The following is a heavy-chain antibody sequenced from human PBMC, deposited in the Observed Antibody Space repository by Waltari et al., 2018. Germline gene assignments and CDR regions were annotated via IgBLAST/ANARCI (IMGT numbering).Heavy chain of an antibody. D-gene: IGHD4-4*01. V-gene: IGHV3-23*01. CDR3: AKSYSYYYYGMDV. Sequence: EVQLLESGGGLVQPGGSLRLSCAASGFPFSSYAMRWVRQAPGKGLEWVSAISGSGGSTYYADSVKGRFTISRDNSKNTLYLQMNSLRAEDTAVYYCAKSYSYYYYGMDVWGQGTTVTVSS. CDR1: GFPFSSYA. CDR2: ISGSGGST. J-gene: IGHJ6*02.